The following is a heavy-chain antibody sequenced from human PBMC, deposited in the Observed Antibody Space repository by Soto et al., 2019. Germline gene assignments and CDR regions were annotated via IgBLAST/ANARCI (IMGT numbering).Heavy chain of an antibody. D-gene: IGHD4-17*01. CDR2: MNPNSGNT. CDR1: GYTFTSYD. J-gene: IGHJ3*02. V-gene: IGHV1-8*01. Sequence: ASLKVSCKASGYTFTSYDINWVRQATGQGLEWMGWMNPNSGNTGYAQKFQGRVTMTRNTSISTDYMELSSLRSEDTAVYYCARYRTERDYGDPPGAFDIWGQGTMVTVSS. CDR3: ARYRTERDYGDPPGAFDI.